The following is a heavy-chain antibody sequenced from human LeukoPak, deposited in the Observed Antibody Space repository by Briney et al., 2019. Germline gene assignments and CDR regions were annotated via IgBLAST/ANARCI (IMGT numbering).Heavy chain of an antibody. CDR1: GYTFASYY. D-gene: IGHD3-3*01. J-gene: IGHJ6*03. CDR3: ARDYYDFWSGYLNMDV. Sequence: ASVKVSCKASGYTFASYYMHWVRQAPGQGLEWMGIINPSGGSTSYAQKFQGRVTMTRDMSTSTVYMELSSLRSEDTAVYYCARDYYDFWSGYLNMDVWGKGTTVTVSS. CDR2: INPSGGST. V-gene: IGHV1-46*01.